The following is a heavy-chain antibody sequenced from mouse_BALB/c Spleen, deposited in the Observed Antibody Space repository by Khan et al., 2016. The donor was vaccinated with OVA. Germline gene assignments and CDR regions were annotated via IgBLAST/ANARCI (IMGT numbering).Heavy chain of an antibody. J-gene: IGHJ1*01. CDR3: ARCATWYFDV. CDR1: GYTFTNYW. Sequence: QVQLQQSGGEVVRPGTSVKISCKASGYTFTNYWLGWIRQRPGHGLEWIGDIYPGGDVPNYNEQFKGKATLTVDTSSITANMQLSILTSEDTAVSFCARCATWYFDVWGAGTTVTVSS. V-gene: IGHV1-63*02. CDR2: IYPGGDVP. D-gene: IGHD1-1*01.